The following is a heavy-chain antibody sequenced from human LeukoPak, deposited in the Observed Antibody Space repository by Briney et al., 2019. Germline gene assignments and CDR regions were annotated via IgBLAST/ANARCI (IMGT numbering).Heavy chain of an antibody. CDR2: ITSSSSSM. CDR3: ARDLAWGGY. J-gene: IGHJ4*02. CDR1: GFTFSIYT. D-gene: IGHD7-27*01. Sequence: GGSLRLSCVASGFTFSIYTMSWVRQAPGKGLERVSSITSSSSSMYSADSVKGRLTISRDNAKSSLYLQMNSLRAEDTAVYYCARDLAWGGYWGQGTLVTVSS. V-gene: IGHV3-21*01.